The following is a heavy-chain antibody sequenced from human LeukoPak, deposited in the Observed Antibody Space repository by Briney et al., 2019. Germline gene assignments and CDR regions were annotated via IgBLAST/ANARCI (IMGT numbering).Heavy chain of an antibody. D-gene: IGHD3-22*01. Sequence: GASVKVSCKVSGYTLTELSMHWVRQAPGKGLEWMGGFDPEDGETIYAQKFQGRVTMTEDTSTDTAYMELSSLRSEDTAVYYCATTPVPNYYDSSGYYYNWFDPWGQGTLVTVSS. V-gene: IGHV1-24*01. CDR2: FDPEDGET. CDR3: ATTPVPNYYDSSGYYYNWFDP. J-gene: IGHJ5*02. CDR1: GYTLTELS.